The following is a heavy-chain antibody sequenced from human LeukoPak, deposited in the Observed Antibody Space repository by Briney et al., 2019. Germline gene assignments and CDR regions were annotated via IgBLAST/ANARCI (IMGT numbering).Heavy chain of an antibody. CDR1: GGSISNYY. Sequence: PSETLSLTCTVSGGSISNYYWSWIRQPPGKGLEWIGYIYYSGSTNYNPSLKSRVTISVDTSKNQFSLKLSSVTAAGTAVYYCARDAYGSGSYSDWGQGTLVTVSS. V-gene: IGHV4-59*01. CDR2: IYYSGST. CDR3: ARDAYGSGSYSD. J-gene: IGHJ4*02. D-gene: IGHD3-10*01.